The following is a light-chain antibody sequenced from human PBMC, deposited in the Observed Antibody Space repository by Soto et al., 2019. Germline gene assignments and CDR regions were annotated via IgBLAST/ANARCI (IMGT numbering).Light chain of an antibody. CDR2: RDN. Sequence: QSVLTQTPSVSGTPGQRVNISCSGSSSNIGRNYVYWYHQFPGTAPKLLIYRDNERPSGVPDRFSGSKSGTSASLAISGLRSGDEADYPCATWDDSLGGPVFGGGTKVTVL. V-gene: IGLV1-47*01. CDR1: SSNIGRNY. CDR3: ATWDDSLGGPV. J-gene: IGLJ2*01.